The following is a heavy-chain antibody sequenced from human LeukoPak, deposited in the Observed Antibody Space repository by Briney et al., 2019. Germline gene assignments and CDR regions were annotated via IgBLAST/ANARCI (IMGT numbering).Heavy chain of an antibody. V-gene: IGHV3-23*01. CDR2: ISGSGGST. Sequence: PGGSLRLSCAASGFTFSNYAMSWVRQGPGKGLEWVSAISGSGGSTYYADSVKGRFTISRDNSKNTLYLQMNSLRAEDTAVYYCTKDQRITMIVVVKYYFDYWGQGTLVTVSS. D-gene: IGHD3-22*01. CDR1: GFTFSNYA. J-gene: IGHJ4*02. CDR3: TKDQRITMIVVVKYYFDY.